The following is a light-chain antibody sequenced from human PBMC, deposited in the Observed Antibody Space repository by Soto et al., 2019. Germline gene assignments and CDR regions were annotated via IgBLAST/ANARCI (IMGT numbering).Light chain of an antibody. V-gene: IGLV2-8*01. J-gene: IGLJ1*01. CDR1: SSDVGGYNY. Sequence: QSALTQPPSASGSPGQSVTISCTGTSSDVGGYNYVSWYQQHPGKAPKLMIYEVRERPSGVPDRFSGSKSGNTASLTVSGLKAEDEADYYCSSYAGSNNLVFGTGTKVTVL. CDR2: EVR. CDR3: SSYAGSNNLV.